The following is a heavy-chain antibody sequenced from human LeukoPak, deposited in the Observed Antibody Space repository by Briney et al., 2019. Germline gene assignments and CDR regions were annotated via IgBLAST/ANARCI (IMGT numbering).Heavy chain of an antibody. V-gene: IGHV1-18*01. CDR1: GYTFTNYG. CDR3: ARVSYYRSHMGFDY. J-gene: IGHJ4*02. D-gene: IGHD3-22*01. Sequence: ASVKVSCKASGYTFTNYGFSWVRQAPGQGLEWMGWISAYNGYTDYAQKFQFRVTMTTDTSTSTAYMELRSLRSDDTAVYYCARVSYYRSHMGFDYWGQGTLVTVSS. CDR2: ISAYNGYT.